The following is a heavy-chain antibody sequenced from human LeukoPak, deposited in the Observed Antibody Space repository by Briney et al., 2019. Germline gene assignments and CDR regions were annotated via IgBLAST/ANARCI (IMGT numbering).Heavy chain of an antibody. CDR1: GFTFSSYS. D-gene: IGHD3-3*01. V-gene: IGHV3-21*01. CDR3: ARGVQEGFLEWVGDY. CDR2: ISSSSSYI. J-gene: IGHJ4*02. Sequence: PGGALRLSCAASGFTFSSYSMNWVRQAPGKGLEWVSSISSSSSYIYYADSVKGGFTISRDNAKNSLYLQMNSLRAEDTAVYYCARGVQEGFLEWVGDYWGQGTLVTVSS.